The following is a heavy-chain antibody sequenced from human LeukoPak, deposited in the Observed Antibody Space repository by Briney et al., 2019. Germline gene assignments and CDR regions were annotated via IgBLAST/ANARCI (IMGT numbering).Heavy chain of an antibody. J-gene: IGHJ1*01. D-gene: IGHD6-13*01. CDR2: INSGGNDA. CDR3: TRDFYSSSWD. CDR1: GFTFSGYW. V-gene: IGHV3-74*01. Sequence: GGSLRLSCAVSGFTFSGYWMNWVRQAPGKGLVWVSRINSGGNDATYADSVKGRFTISRDNAKKMLFLQMTSLRAEDTAVYYCTRDFYSSSWDWGQGTLVTVSS.